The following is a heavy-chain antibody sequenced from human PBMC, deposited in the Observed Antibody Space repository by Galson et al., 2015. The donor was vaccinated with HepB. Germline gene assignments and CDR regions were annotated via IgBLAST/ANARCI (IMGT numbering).Heavy chain of an antibody. Sequence: SVKVSCKASGGTFSSYAISWVRQAPGQGPEWMGGIIPIFGTANYAQKFQGRVTITADESTSTAYMELSSLRSEDTAVYYCAKHPYCSSTTSCNWFDPWGQGTLVTVSS. CDR2: IIPIFGTA. V-gene: IGHV1-69*13. CDR3: AKHPYCSSTTSCNWFDP. CDR1: GGTFSSYA. D-gene: IGHD2-2*01. J-gene: IGHJ5*02.